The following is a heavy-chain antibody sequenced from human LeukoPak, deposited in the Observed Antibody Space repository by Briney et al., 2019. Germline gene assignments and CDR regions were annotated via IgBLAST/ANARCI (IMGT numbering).Heavy chain of an antibody. CDR2: IRGGGGST. D-gene: IGHD2-15*01. CDR1: GFTFSAFA. J-gene: IGHJ4*02. Sequence: PGGSLRLSCGTSGFTFSAFAMSWVRQAPGKGLEWVAAIRGGGGSTYYADSVKGRFTISRDNSRSTLFLQMNSLRGDDAAVYYCASQGYCSGGRCYSNYWGQGTLVTVSS. CDR3: ASQGYCSGGRCYSNY. V-gene: IGHV3-23*01.